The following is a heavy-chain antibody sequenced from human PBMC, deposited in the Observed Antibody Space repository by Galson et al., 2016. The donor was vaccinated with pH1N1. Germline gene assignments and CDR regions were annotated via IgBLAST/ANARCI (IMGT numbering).Heavy chain of an antibody. D-gene: IGHD3-16*01. CDR2: IIPVFGTT. J-gene: IGHJ5*02. Sequence: SVKVSCKASGGTFRSYAISWVRQAPGQGLEWMGGIIPVFGTTNYAQKFQGRVTLTTDESTSTAFMELKGLRSDDTALYFCARAEGEWIALPWVSWGQGTLVIVSS. CDR1: GGTFRSYA. V-gene: IGHV1-69*05. CDR3: ARAEGEWIALPWVS.